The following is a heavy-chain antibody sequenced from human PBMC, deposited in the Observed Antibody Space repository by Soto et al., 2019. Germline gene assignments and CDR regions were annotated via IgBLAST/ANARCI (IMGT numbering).Heavy chain of an antibody. CDR2: LKPDNGGT. D-gene: IGHD3-10*01. Sequence: QVQLVQSGAEVKPPGASVKVSCKASGYSFTGHYMHWVRQVSGKRLEFLGWLKPDNGGTYYAPKFQGRVTFTRDTYTTTAYMELSGLHSDDTAVYYCARDLCPLGSGSPCTTYGMDLWGQGTTVAVSS. V-gene: IGHV1-2*02. CDR1: GYSFTGHY. J-gene: IGHJ6*02. CDR3: ARDLCPLGSGSPCTTYGMDL.